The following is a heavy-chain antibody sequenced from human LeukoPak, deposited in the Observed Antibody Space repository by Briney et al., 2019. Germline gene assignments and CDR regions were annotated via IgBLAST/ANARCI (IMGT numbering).Heavy chain of an antibody. V-gene: IGHV1-69*04. CDR1: GGPFSSYA. CDR2: IIPILGIA. J-gene: IGHJ4*02. D-gene: IGHD3-10*01. Sequence: GSSVKVSCKASGGPFSSYAISWVRQAPGQGLEWMGRIIPILGIASYAQKFQGRVTITADKSTSTAYMELSSLRSEDTAVYYCARNADITMVRGVIRNLDYWGQGTLVTVSS. CDR3: ARNADITMVRGVIRNLDY.